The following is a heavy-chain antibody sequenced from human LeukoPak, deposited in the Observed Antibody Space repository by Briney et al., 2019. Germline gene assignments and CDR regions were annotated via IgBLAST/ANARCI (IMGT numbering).Heavy chain of an antibody. CDR2: ISSSSSYI. V-gene: IGHV3-21*01. D-gene: IGHD2-21*02. CDR1: GFNFNTYS. J-gene: IGHJ3*02. Sequence: GESLRLSCAASGFNFNTYSMNWVRQAPGKGLEWVSSISSSSSYIYYADSVKGRFTISRDNAKNSLYLQMNSLRAEDTAVYYCARDLAYCGGDCYPNAFDIWGQGTMVTVSS. CDR3: ARDLAYCGGDCYPNAFDI.